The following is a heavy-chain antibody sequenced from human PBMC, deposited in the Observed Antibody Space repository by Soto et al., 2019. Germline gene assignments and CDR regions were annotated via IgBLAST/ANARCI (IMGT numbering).Heavy chain of an antibody. CDR2: INACNGDT. CDR1: GDTFTSYP. Sequence: ASVKVSCKASGDTFTSYPMHCVRQAPGQVLEWMGWINACNGDTKYSQKFQGRVTITRDTSAITAYMELSSLRSEDTAVYYCARDWTHYDSSGPGDYWGQGTLVTVS. J-gene: IGHJ4*02. V-gene: IGHV1-3*01. CDR3: ARDWTHYDSSGPGDY. D-gene: IGHD3-22*01.